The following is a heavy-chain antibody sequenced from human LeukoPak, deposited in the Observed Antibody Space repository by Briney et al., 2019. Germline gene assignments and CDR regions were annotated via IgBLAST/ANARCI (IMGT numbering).Heavy chain of an antibody. J-gene: IGHJ5*02. Sequence: SETLSLTCTVSGGSISGYYWSWIRQPPGKGLEWIGYIYYSGSTNYNPSLKSRVTISVDTSKNQFSLKLSSVTAADTAVYYCARDILTGYYSGWFDPWGQGTLVTVSS. V-gene: IGHV4-59*01. CDR1: GGSISGYY. CDR2: IYYSGST. CDR3: ARDILTGYYSGWFDP. D-gene: IGHD3-9*01.